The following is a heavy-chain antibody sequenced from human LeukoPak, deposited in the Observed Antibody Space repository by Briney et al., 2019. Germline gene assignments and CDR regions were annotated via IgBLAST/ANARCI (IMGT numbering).Heavy chain of an antibody. J-gene: IGHJ6*02. D-gene: IGHD2-15*01. V-gene: IGHV3-23*01. CDR1: GFTFSSTA. Sequence: RPGGSLRLSCAASGFTFSSTAMSWVRQAPGKGLEWVSSINAGGCATYYADSVKGRFTISRDNSKNTLHLQLNTLRAEDTALYYCAKSCGGTCYYYGMDVWGQGTTVTVSS. CDR3: AKSCGGTCYYYGMDV. CDR2: INAGGCAT.